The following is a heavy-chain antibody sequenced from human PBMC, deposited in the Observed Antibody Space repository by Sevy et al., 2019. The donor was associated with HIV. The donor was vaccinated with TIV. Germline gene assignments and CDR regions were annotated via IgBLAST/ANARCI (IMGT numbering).Heavy chain of an antibody. V-gene: IGHV3-15*07. D-gene: IGHD1-7*01. CDR2: IKSKTDGGTT. J-gene: IGHJ4*02. Sequence: GGSLRLSCAASGFTFSNAWMNWVRQAPGKGLEWVGRIKSKTDGGTTDYAAPVKGRFTISRDDSKNTLYLQMNSLKTEYTAVYYCTTDLWITGTTDYWGQGTLVTVSS. CDR3: TTDLWITGTTDY. CDR1: GFTFSNAW.